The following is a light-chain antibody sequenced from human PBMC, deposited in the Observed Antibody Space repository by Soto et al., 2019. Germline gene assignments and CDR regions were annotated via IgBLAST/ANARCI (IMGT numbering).Light chain of an antibody. CDR2: EES. Sequence: DIQMTQSASTLSASVGDRVTITCWASQAITNNLAWYQQKPGNPPRLLIYEESTLHSGVPSRFSGRKVGTQFILTIVSLQPEDFATYYCQHVKSYPRPFGGGTKVDI. J-gene: IGKJ4*01. CDR3: QHVKSYPRP. V-gene: IGKV1-9*01. CDR1: QAITNN.